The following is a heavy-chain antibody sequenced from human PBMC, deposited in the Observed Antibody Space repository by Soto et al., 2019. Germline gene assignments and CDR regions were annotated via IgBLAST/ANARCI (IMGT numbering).Heavy chain of an antibody. V-gene: IGHV3-23*01. CDR2: ISGSGGST. CDR1: GFTFSSYA. CDR3: AKDLSPRSITMADY. Sequence: EVQLLESGGGLVQPGGSLRLSCAASGFTFSSYAMSWVRQAPGKGLEWVSAISGSGGSTCYADSVKGRFTISRDNSKNTLYLQMNSLRAEDTAVYYCAKDLSPRSITMADYWGQGTLVTVSS. J-gene: IGHJ4*02. D-gene: IGHD3-10*01.